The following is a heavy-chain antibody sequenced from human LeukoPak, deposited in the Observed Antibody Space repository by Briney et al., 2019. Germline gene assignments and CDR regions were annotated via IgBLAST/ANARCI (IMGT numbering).Heavy chain of an antibody. Sequence: PWWARGLSCAASGFTFSSYSMNWLRQAPGKGLEWVSYISSSSSTIYYADSVKCGFIISRDTPKNTLYLQMNNLRAEDTAVYFCARVWLRDYMDVWGKGTTVSVSS. D-gene: IGHD5-12*01. CDR1: GFTFSSYS. V-gene: IGHV3-48*01. CDR2: ISSSSSTI. CDR3: ARVWLRDYMDV. J-gene: IGHJ6*03.